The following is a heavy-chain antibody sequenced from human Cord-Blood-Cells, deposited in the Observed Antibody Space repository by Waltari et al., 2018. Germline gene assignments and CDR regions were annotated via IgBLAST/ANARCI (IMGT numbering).Heavy chain of an antibody. Sequence: QVQLVESGGGVVQPGRSLRLSCAASGFTFSSYAMHWVRQAPGKGLEGVAGRSEDGSNKYYAGSVKGRFTIARDNSKNTLYLQMNSLRAEDTAVYYCARASAVVVPAAINYWGQGTLVTVSS. CDR2: RSEDGSNK. J-gene: IGHJ4*02. CDR3: ARASAVVVPAAINY. V-gene: IGHV3-30-3*01. D-gene: IGHD2-2*02. CDR1: GFTFSSYA.